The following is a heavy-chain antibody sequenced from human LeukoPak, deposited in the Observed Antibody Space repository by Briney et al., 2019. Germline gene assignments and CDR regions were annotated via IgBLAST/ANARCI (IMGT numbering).Heavy chain of an antibody. D-gene: IGHD3-22*01. CDR3: ARDMSDENYYDSSGYFDY. V-gene: IGHV1-18*01. J-gene: IGHJ4*02. CDR2: ISGYNGNT. CDR1: GYTFTNYG. Sequence: GASVKVSCKAFGYTFTNYGISWVRQAPGQGLGWMGWISGYNGNTNYAQKLQGRVTMTTDTSTSTAYMELRSLRSDDTAVYYCARDMSDENYYDSSGYFDYWGQGTLVTVSS.